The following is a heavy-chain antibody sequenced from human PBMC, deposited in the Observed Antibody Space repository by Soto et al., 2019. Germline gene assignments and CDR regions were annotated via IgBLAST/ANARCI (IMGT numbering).Heavy chain of an antibody. CDR3: ARVGAAAGTGSWFDP. V-gene: IGHV3-30*03. J-gene: IGHJ5*01. CDR1: GFTFSSYG. D-gene: IGHD6-13*01. CDR2: ISYDGSNK. Sequence: GGPLRLSGSASGFTFSSYGMHWVRQAPVKGLEWVAVISYDGSNKYYADSVKGRFTISRDNSKNTLYLQMNSLRAEDTAVYYCARVGAAAGTGSWFDPWGQGTTVTVSS.